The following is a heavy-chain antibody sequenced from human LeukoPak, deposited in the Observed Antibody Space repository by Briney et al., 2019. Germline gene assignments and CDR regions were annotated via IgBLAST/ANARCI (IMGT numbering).Heavy chain of an antibody. CDR1: GFTFSSYG. V-gene: IGHV3-30*18. D-gene: IGHD3-10*01. CDR3: AKDPEVRALEGAFDI. Sequence: GRSLRLSCAASGFTFSSYGMHWVRQAPGKGLEWVAVISYDGSNKYYADSVKGRFTISRDNSKNTLYLQMNSLRAEDTAVYYCAKDPEVRALEGAFDIWGQGTMVTASS. J-gene: IGHJ3*02. CDR2: ISYDGSNK.